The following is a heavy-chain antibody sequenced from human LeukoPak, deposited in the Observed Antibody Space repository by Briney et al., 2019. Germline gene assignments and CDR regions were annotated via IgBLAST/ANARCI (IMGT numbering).Heavy chain of an antibody. CDR2: INHSGST. J-gene: IGHJ3*02. CDR3: ARVTITSAFDI. D-gene: IGHD4/OR15-4a*01. CDR1: GGSFSGYY. Sequence: SETLSLTCAVYGGSFSGYYWSWIRQPPGKGLEWIGEINHSGSTNYNPSLKSRVTISVDTSKNQFSLKLSSVTAADTAVYYCARVTITSAFDIWGQGTVVTVSS. V-gene: IGHV4-34*01.